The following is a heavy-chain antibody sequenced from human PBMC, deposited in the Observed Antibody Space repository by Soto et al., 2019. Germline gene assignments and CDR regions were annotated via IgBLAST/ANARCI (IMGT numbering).Heavy chain of an antibody. D-gene: IGHD6-19*01. CDR1: GGSISNSNW. CDR2: IYHSGTT. J-gene: IGHJ4*02. Sequence: QVRLQESGPGLVKPSGTLSLTCTVSGGSISNSNWWSWVRQPPGKGLEWTGEIYHSGTTNYNPSPESGVTRSVDASKNHRSLTRSSVTAPDTAVYYCARGGQWLVRDFDYWGQGTLVTVSS. V-gene: IGHV4-4*02. CDR3: ARGGQWLVRDFDY.